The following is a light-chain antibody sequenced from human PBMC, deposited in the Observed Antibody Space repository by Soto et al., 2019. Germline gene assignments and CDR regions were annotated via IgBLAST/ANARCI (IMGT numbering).Light chain of an antibody. J-gene: IGLJ2*01. CDR1: SSNIGNNY. Sequence: QSVLTQSPSVSAAPGQKVTISCSGSSSNIGNNYISWYQQLPGTAPKLLIYTNDQRPSGVPDRFSASKSGTSASLAISGLRSEDEADYFCSATDDSLGGPVFGGGTKLTVL. V-gene: IGLV1-47*02. CDR3: SATDDSLGGPV. CDR2: TND.